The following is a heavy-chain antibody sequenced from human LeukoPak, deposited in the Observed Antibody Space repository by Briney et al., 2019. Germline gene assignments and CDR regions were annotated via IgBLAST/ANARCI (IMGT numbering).Heavy chain of an antibody. CDR3: ARSDSGWLDY. Sequence: ASVKVSCKASGYTFTGYYVHWVRQAPGQGLEWMGWINPNSGDTNYAQKFQGRVTMTGDTSTNTGYMELSSLRSDDTAVYYCARSDSGWLDYWGQGTLVTVSS. CDR2: INPNSGDT. J-gene: IGHJ4*02. CDR1: GYTFTGYY. V-gene: IGHV1-2*02. D-gene: IGHD6-19*01.